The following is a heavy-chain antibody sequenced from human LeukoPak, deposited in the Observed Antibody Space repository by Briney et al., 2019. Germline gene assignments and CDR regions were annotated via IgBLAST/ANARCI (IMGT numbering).Heavy chain of an antibody. CDR1: GFTFSSYA. D-gene: IGHD3-22*01. CDR2: INVSGGST. V-gene: IGHV3-23*01. Sequence: GGSLRLSCAASGFTFSSYAMSWVRQAPGKGLEWVSSINVSGGSTYYADSVKGRFTISRDNSKNTLYLQMNSLRAEDTAIYYCAKVGGYLIYWGQGALVTVSS. CDR3: AKVGGYLIY. J-gene: IGHJ4*02.